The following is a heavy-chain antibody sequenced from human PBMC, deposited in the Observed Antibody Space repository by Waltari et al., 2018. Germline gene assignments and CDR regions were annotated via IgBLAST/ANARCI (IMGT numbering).Heavy chain of an antibody. J-gene: IGHJ3*01. Sequence: QLQLQESGPRLVRPSETLSLICRVSGVSITSNRHYWAWIRQSPGQGLEWIGTVSYSGTTYFLPSLKSRVSVSRDTSKNQDALILGFVPAADIAVYYCATYIGASVGTAAFDVWGQGTMVTVSS. D-gene: IGHD5-12*01. CDR3: ATYIGASVGTAAFDV. V-gene: IGHV4-39*01. CDR1: GVSITSNRHY. CDR2: VSYSGTT.